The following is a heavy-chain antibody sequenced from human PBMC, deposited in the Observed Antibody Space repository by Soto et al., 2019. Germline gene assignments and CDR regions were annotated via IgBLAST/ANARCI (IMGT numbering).Heavy chain of an antibody. Sequence: EVQLLESGGGLVQPGGSLRLSCAASGFTFSNYGMSWVRQAPGRGLEWVSTFGDSGNTYYEEAVKGRFTISRDNSKSTLYLQINSLRAEDTAVYYCARRDSGGRYYFDYWGQGTLVPVSS. CDR3: ARRDSGGRYYFDY. D-gene: IGHD2-15*01. CDR1: GFTFSNYG. CDR2: FGDSGNT. J-gene: IGHJ4*02. V-gene: IGHV3-23*01.